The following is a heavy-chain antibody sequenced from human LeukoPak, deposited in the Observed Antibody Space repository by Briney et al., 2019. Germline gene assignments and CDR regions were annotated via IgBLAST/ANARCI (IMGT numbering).Heavy chain of an antibody. CDR1: GGTFSSYA. V-gene: IGHV1-69*05. Sequence: ASVKVSCKASGGTFSSYAISWVRQAPGQGLEWMGRIIPIFGTANYAQKFQGRVTITTDESTSTAYMELSSLRSEDTAVYYCTRELFSSSWYVRDFDYWGQGTLVTVSS. J-gene: IGHJ4*02. CDR2: IIPIFGTA. D-gene: IGHD6-13*01. CDR3: TRELFSSSWYVRDFDY.